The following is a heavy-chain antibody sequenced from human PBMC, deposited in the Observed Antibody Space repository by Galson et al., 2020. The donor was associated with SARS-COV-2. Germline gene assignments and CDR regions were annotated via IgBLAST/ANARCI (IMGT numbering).Heavy chain of an antibody. D-gene: IGHD5-18*01. J-gene: IGHJ4*02. Sequence: ASVKVSCKASGYIFTDYYIHWVRQAPGQGLECMGYVDPNSGDTNYAQRFQGRVTMTRDTSTKTVYMELSRLTSDDTAVYYCARGDTGYSLYWGQGTLVTVSS. CDR2: VDPNSGDT. CDR3: ARGDTGYSLY. V-gene: IGHV1-2*02. CDR1: GYIFTDYY.